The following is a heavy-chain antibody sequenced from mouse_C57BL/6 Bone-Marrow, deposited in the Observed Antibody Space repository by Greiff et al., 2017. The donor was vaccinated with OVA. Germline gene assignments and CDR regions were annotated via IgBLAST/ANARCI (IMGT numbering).Heavy chain of an antibody. V-gene: IGHV1-64*01. J-gene: IGHJ1*03. CDR1: GYTFTSYW. Sequence: QVQLQQSGAELVKPGASVKLSCKASGYTFTSYWMHWVKQRPGQGLEWIGMIHPNSGSTNYNEKFKSKATLTVDKSSSTAYMQLSSLTSEDSAVYYCARFVYSNYDWYFDVWGTGTTVTVSS. CDR2: IHPNSGST. CDR3: ARFVYSNYDWYFDV. D-gene: IGHD2-5*01.